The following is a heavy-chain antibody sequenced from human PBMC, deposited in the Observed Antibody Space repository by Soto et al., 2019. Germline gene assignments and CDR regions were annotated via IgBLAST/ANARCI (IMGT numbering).Heavy chain of an antibody. CDR1: GVSISSSSYY. J-gene: IGHJ4*02. V-gene: IGHV4-39*01. D-gene: IGHD4-4*01. CDR2: SGST. CDR3: ARIKDSDYEDHFDF. Sequence: QLQLQESGPGLVKPSETLSLTCTVSGVSISSSSYYWGWIRQPPGMGLEWIGSSGSTYHNPSLKSRVTISVDTSQNQISLNLSSVTAADTALYYCARIKDSDYEDHFDFWGPGTVVTVSS.